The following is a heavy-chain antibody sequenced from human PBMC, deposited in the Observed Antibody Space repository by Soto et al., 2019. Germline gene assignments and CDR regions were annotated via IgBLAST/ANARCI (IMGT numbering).Heavy chain of an antibody. D-gene: IGHD4-17*01. Sequence: QITLKESGPSPVKPTQTLTVTCTFSGFSLSNSGVGVAWIRQPPGKALECLELIYGDNDKRYSPSLKTRLNSTKATSKDPVVITMTNMDPVDTATYYCAHCTLHDYGDYDPGTSHVFDSWGQGTPVTVSS. V-gene: IGHV2-5*02. J-gene: IGHJ4*02. CDR2: IYGDNDK. CDR3: AHCTLHDYGDYDPGTSHVFDS. CDR1: GFSLSNSGVG.